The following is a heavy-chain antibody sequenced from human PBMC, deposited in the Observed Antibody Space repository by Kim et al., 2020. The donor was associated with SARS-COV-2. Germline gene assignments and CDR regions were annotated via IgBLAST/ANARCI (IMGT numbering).Heavy chain of an antibody. CDR2: ISRNSGSI. J-gene: IGHJ4*02. D-gene: IGHD2-2*01. Sequence: GGSLRLSCAASGFTVDDYGMSWVRQTPGKGLEWVSGISRNSGSIEYIDSAKGRFTISRDNAKNTLYLQINSLRVEDTALYHCVRGFYQSPFEYWGEGTLVTVSS. V-gene: IGHV3-20*01. CDR3: VRGFYQSPFEY. CDR1: GFTVDDYG.